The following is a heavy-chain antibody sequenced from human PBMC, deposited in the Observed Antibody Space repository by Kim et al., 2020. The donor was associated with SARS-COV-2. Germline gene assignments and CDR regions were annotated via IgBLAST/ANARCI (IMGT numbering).Heavy chain of an antibody. J-gene: IGHJ4*02. Sequence: GGSLRLSCAASGFTFSSYSMNWVRQAPGKGLEWVSSISSSSSYIYYADSVKGRFTISRDNAKNSLYLQMNSLRAEDTAVYYCARDGYCSGGSCYIDPFDYWGQGTLVTVSS. CDR1: GFTFSSYS. D-gene: IGHD2-15*01. V-gene: IGHV3-21*01. CDR3: ARDGYCSGGSCYIDPFDY. CDR2: ISSSSSYI.